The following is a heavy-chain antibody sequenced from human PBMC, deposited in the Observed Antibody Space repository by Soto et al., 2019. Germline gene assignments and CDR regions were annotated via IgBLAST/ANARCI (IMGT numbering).Heavy chain of an antibody. V-gene: IGHV4-39*01. CDR3: ARQTQISDILGGFDY. D-gene: IGHD3-16*01. Sequence: QLQLQESGPGLVKPSETLSLTCTVSGGSISSSSYYWGWIRQPPGKGLEWIGSIYYSGSTYYNPSLKSRVTISVDTSKNQFSLKLSSLTAADTAVYYCARQTQISDILGGFDYWGQGTLVTVSS. J-gene: IGHJ4*02. CDR2: IYYSGST. CDR1: GGSISSSSYY.